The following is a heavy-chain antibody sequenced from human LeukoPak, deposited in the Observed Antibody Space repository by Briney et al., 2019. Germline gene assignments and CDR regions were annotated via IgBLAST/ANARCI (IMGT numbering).Heavy chain of an antibody. J-gene: IGHJ4*02. D-gene: IGHD6-13*01. V-gene: IGHV6-1*01. Sequence: SQTLSLTCAISGDSVSSNTAAWNWIRQSPSRGLEWLGRTYYRSKYYNEYAMSVKSRITINPDTSKNQFSLQLNSVTPEDTAVYYCARGGVAVVGNAPSSGFGYWGQGILVTVSS. CDR2: TYYRSKYYN. CDR1: GDSVSSNTAA. CDR3: ARGGVAVVGNAPSSGFGY.